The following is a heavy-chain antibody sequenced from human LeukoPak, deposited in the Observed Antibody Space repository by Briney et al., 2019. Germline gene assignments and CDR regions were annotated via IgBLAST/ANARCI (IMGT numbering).Heavy chain of an antibody. CDR2: IYTGGNT. Sequence: GGSLRLSCAGSGFTVSSNYMSWVRQAPGKGLEWVSVIYTGGNTYYADSVKGRFTISRDNSKNTLYLQMNSLRAEDTAVYYCARDRIRGDRRGYYYYGMDVWGQGTTVTVSS. CDR3: ARDRIRGDRRGYYYYGMDV. J-gene: IGHJ6*02. CDR1: GFTVSSNY. V-gene: IGHV3-66*01. D-gene: IGHD4-17*01.